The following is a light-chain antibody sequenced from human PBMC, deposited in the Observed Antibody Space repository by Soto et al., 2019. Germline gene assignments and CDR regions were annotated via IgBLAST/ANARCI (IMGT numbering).Light chain of an antibody. Sequence: DIQMTQSPSSLSASVGDRVTITCRAGQSISNYLNSYQQKPGKAPKLLIYAASSLQSGVPSRFSGSGSGTHITLTISSLQPEDFATYYCQQSYSNVILTFGPGTKVDIK. CDR3: QQSYSNVILT. V-gene: IGKV1-39*01. CDR2: AAS. J-gene: IGKJ3*01. CDR1: QSISNY.